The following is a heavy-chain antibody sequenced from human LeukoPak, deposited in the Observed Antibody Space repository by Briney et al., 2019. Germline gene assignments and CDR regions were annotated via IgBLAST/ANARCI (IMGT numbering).Heavy chain of an antibody. CDR3: ARSYGSSRDDVFDI. J-gene: IGHJ3*02. CDR1: GGSISSSSYY. D-gene: IGHD6-6*01. V-gene: IGHV4-39*01. Sequence: SETLSLTCTVSGGSISSSSYYWGWIRQPPGKGLEWIGCIYYSGSTYYNPSLKSRVTISVDTSKNQFSLKLSSVTAADTAVYYCARSYGSSRDDVFDIWGQGTMVTVSS. CDR2: IYYSGST.